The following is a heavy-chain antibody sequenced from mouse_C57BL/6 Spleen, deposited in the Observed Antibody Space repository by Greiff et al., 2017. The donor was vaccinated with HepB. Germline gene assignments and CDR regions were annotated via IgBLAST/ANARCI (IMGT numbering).Heavy chain of an antibody. D-gene: IGHD1-1*01. CDR1: GYAFSSSW. J-gene: IGHJ1*03. V-gene: IGHV1-82*01. CDR2: IYPGDGDT. CDR3: ARDYYYDWYFDV. Sequence: QVQLQQSGPELVKPGASVKISCKASGYAFSSSWMNWVKQRPGKGLEWIGRIYPGDGDTNYNGKFKGKATLTADKSSSTAYMQLSSLTSEDSAVYFCARDYYYDWYFDVWGTGTTVTVSS.